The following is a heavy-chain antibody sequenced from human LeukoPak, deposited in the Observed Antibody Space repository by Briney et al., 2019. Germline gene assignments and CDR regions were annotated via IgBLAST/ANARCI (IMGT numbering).Heavy chain of an antibody. J-gene: IGHJ4*02. V-gene: IGHV3-48*01. CDR3: AREGSYSDTTGYYRSFDY. CDR2: ISSSGTTI. CDR1: GFTFSSFA. Sequence: PGGSLRLSCTTSGFTFSSFAVHWVRLAPGRGLEWVSYISSSGTTIFYLDSVGGRFTISRDNAKNSLYLQMKSLRAEDTAVYYCAREGSYSDTTGYYRSFDYWGQGTLVTVSS. D-gene: IGHD3-22*01.